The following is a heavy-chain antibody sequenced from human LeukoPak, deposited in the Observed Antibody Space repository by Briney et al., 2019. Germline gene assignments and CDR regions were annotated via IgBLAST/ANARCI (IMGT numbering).Heavy chain of an antibody. CDR2: ISSGSSYI. CDR1: GFSFGTHS. V-gene: IGHV3-21*04. Sequence: SGGSLRLSCAASGFSFGTHSMNWVRQSPGKGLEWVSSISSGSSYIHYADAMKGRFTISRDNAKNSLYLQMNSLRAEDTALYYCAKRILGRYNYYMDVWGRGTTVTVSS. D-gene: IGHD3-16*02. CDR3: AKRILGRYNYYMDV. J-gene: IGHJ6*03.